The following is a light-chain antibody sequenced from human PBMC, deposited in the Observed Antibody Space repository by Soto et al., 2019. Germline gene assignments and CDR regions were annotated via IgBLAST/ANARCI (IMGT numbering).Light chain of an antibody. V-gene: IGKV1-5*03. CDR2: KAS. CDR3: QQYNSLSWT. J-gene: IGKJ1*01. Sequence: DIQMTQSPSTLYASVGDRVTITCRASQSLSGWLAWYQQKPGKAPKLLIYKASTLESGVPSRFSGSGSGTEFSLTIRSLQSDDFATYYCQQYNSLSWTFGQGTKVEIK. CDR1: QSLSGW.